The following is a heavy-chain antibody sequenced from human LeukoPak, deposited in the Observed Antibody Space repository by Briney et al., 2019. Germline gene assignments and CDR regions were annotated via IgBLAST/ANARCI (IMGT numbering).Heavy chain of an antibody. CDR2: ISGSGAST. D-gene: IGHD1-14*01. CDR1: GFAFSSYA. J-gene: IGHJ5*02. V-gene: IGHV3-23*01. Sequence: GGSLRLSCAASGFAFSSYAMTWVRQAPGKGLEWVSDISGSGASTYYADSVKGRSTISRDNSKNTLYLQMNSLRAEDTAVYYCAKDSGNRDNWFDPWGQGTLVTVSS. CDR3: AKDSGNRDNWFDP.